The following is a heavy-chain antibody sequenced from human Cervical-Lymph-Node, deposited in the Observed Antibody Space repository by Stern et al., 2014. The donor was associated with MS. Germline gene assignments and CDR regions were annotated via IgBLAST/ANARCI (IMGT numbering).Heavy chain of an antibody. CDR2: ISTDTGGV. Sequence: VQLVESGAEVKKPGASVKVSCKASGYSFTAYFIHWVRQAPGQGLEWMGWISTDTGGVNYAQRFQGRVTMTRDTSISTTYMELSRLRSDDTAVYYCARDRGSHSDYWGQGTLVTVSS. J-gene: IGHJ4*02. D-gene: IGHD1-26*01. CDR3: ARDRGSHSDY. V-gene: IGHV1-2*02. CDR1: GYSFTAYF.